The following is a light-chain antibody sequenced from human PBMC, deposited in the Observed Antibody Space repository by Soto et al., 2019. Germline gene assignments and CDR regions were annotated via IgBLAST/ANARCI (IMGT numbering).Light chain of an antibody. CDR1: QTVRSS. CDR2: GAS. V-gene: IGKV3-15*01. CDR3: QHYNNWPLT. J-gene: IGKJ4*01. Sequence: EIVLTQSPATLSLSPGERATLSCRASQTVRSSSLAWYQQKPGQAPRLLIYGASTRTTGIPARFSGGGSGTEFTLTISGLQSEDFAVYYCQHYNNWPLTFGGGTKVDIK.